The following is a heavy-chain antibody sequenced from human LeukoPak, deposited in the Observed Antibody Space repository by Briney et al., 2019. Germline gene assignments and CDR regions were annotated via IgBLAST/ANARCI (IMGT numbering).Heavy chain of an antibody. D-gene: IGHD3-10*01. CDR1: GYTFTGYY. CDR3: VTSSAVGGAQRAFDY. V-gene: IGHV1-2*02. CDR2: INPNAGDT. Sequence: ASVKVSCKASGYTFTGYYIHWVRQAPGQGLEWLGWINPNAGDTKYAQKFQGRVTVTRDTSISTAYMELSRLRSDDTAVYYCVTSSAVGGAQRAFDYWGQGTLVTASS. J-gene: IGHJ4*02.